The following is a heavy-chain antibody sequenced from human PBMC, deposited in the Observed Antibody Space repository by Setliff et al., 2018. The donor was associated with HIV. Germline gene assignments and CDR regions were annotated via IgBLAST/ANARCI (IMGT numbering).Heavy chain of an antibody. CDR3: ARDPGRYNGMDV. D-gene: IGHD1-20*01. CDR1: GFTFSNYA. J-gene: IGHJ6*02. V-gene: IGHV3-23*01. Sequence: PGGSLRLSCAASGFTFSNYAMSWVRQAPGEGLEWVSAILSTGERTFYADSVKGRFTISRDNSKNTVYLQMNSLRAEDTAEYYCARDPGRYNGMDVWGQGTTVTVSS. CDR2: ILSTGERT.